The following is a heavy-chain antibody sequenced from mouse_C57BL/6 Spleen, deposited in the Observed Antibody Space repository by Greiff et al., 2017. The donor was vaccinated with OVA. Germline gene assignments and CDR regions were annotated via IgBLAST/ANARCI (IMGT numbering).Heavy chain of an antibody. Sequence: VQLQQSGAELVRPGASVKLSCTASGFNIKDDYMHWVKQRPEQGLEWIGWIDPENGDTEYASKFQGKATITADTSSNTAYLQLSSLTSEDTAVYYCTTLLYGSRFAYWGQGTLVTVSA. V-gene: IGHV14-4*01. CDR2: IDPENGDT. D-gene: IGHD2-2*01. CDR3: TTLLYGSRFAY. J-gene: IGHJ3*01. CDR1: GFNIKDDY.